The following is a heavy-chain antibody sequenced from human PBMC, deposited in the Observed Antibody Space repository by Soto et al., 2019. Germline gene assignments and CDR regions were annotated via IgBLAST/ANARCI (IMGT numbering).Heavy chain of an antibody. CDR1: GYTFPSYY. D-gene: IGHD2-21*01. J-gene: IGHJ3*02. V-gene: IGHV1-46*03. CDR3: ARGPLVVVIAIDGASDI. Sequence: QVQLVQSGAAVKKPGASVKVSCKTSGYTFPSYYMQWVRQAPGQGLEWMGIINPSGGSTSYAQKFPVSVAMTRDTSTSTVYMELRSLRSEVTAAYYCARGPLVVVIAIDGASDIWGHGTMVAVSS. CDR2: INPSGGST.